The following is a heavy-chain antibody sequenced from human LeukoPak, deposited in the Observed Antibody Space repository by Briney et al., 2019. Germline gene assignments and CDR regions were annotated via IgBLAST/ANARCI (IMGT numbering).Heavy chain of an antibody. CDR3: ARDHSNDFWSGSGPLYYMDV. D-gene: IGHD3-3*01. CDR1: GYTFNGYY. CDR2: INPNSGGT. Sequence: VASVKVSCKASGYTFNGYYMHWVRQAPGQGLEWMGWINPNSGGTNYAQKFQGRVTMTRDTSISTAYMELSRLRSDDTAVYYCARDHSNDFWSGSGPLYYMDVWGKGTTVTVSS. J-gene: IGHJ6*03. V-gene: IGHV1-2*02.